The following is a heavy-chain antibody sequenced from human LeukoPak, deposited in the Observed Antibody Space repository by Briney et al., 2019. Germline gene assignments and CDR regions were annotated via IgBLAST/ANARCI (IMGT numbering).Heavy chain of an antibody. V-gene: IGHV3-53*01. D-gene: IGHD3-22*01. CDR2: FYSGGST. Sequence: GGSLRLSCAASGFSVTTNYVTWVRQAPGKGLEWVSVFYSGGSTYYAGSVKGRFTISRDISKNTVDLQMSRLRAEDTAVYYCAANYDYDSRGYFGLFYWGQGTLVTVSS. CDR3: AANYDYDSRGYFGLFY. CDR1: GFSVTTNY. J-gene: IGHJ4*02.